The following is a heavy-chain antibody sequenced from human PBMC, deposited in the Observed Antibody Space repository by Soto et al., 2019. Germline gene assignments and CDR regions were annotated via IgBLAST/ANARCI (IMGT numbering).Heavy chain of an antibody. J-gene: IGHJ3*02. D-gene: IGHD4-17*01. CDR3: ARDRTYYGHYSSAFDI. V-gene: IGHV4-30-4*01. CDR2: IYYSGST. Sequence: QVQLQESGPGLVKPSQTLSLTCTVSGGSISSGDYYWSWIRQPPGKGLEWIGYIYYSGSTYYNPSLMSPFTSSVDTSNNQSPLNLSSVTAADTAVYYCARDRTYYGHYSSAFDIWGQGTMVTVSS. CDR1: GGSISSGDYY.